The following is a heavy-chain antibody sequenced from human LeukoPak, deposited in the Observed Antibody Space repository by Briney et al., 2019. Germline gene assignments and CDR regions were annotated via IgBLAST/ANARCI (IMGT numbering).Heavy chain of an antibody. J-gene: IGHJ4*02. V-gene: IGHV1-18*01. D-gene: IGHD3-22*01. CDR1: GYTFTSYG. Sequence: GASVKVSCKASGYTFTSYGISWVRQAPGQGLERMGWISAYNGNTNYAQKLQGRVTMTTDTSTSTAYMELRSLRSDDTAVYYCARFPHDSSGYYPFDYWGQGTLVTVSS. CDR3: ARFPHDSSGYYPFDY. CDR2: ISAYNGNT.